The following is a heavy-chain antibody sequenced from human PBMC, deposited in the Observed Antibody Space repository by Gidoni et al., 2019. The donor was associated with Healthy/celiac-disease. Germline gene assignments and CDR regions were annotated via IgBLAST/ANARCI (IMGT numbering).Heavy chain of an antibody. CDR2: INPNSGGT. J-gene: IGHJ3*02. Sequence: QVQLVQSGAEVKKPGASVKVSCKASGYTFTGYYMHWVRQAPGQGLEWMGWINPNSGGTNYAQKFQGRVTMTRDTSISTAYMELSRLRSDDTAVYYCARDQGRSRLGILPDAFDIWGQGTMVTVSS. CDR3: ARDQGRSRLGILPDAFDI. V-gene: IGHV1-2*02. CDR1: GYTFTGYY. D-gene: IGHD3-16*01.